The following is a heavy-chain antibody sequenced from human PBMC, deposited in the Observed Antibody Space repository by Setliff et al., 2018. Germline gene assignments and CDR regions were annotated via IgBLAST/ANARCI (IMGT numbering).Heavy chain of an antibody. CDR2: INPSGGYT. Sequence: ASVKVSCQASGHTFTGYFMQWVRQAPGQGLEWMGMINPSGGYTIYAQKFQGRVTMTRDTSTSTVYLELSSLRSEDTAVYYCARGLIVLPGPSGDMGYFDYWGQGTLVTVSS. D-gene: IGHD2-8*01. CDR3: ARGLIVLPGPSGDMGYFDY. CDR1: GHTFTGYF. J-gene: IGHJ4*02. V-gene: IGHV1-46*01.